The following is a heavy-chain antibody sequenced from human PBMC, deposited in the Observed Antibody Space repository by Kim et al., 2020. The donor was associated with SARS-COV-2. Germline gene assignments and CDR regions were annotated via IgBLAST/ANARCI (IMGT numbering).Heavy chain of an antibody. CDR3: ARLVRQQLDFDY. CDR1: GGSISSSSYY. CDR2: IYYSGST. V-gene: IGHV4-39*01. J-gene: IGHJ4*02. D-gene: IGHD6-13*01. Sequence: SETLSLTCTVSGGSISSSSYYWGWIRQPPGKGLEWIGSIYYSGSTYYNPSLKSRVTISVDTSKNQFSLKLSSVTAADTAVYYCARLVRQQLDFDYWGQGT.